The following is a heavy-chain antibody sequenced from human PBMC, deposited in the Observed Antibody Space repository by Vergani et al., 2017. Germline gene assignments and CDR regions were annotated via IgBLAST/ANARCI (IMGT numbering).Heavy chain of an antibody. D-gene: IGHD6-19*01. Sequence: EVQLVESGGGLVQPGRSLRLSCTASGFTFGDYAMSWFRQAPGKGLEWVSRINSDGSSTSYADSVKGRFTISRDNAKNTLYLQMNSLRAEDTAVYYCARGSSGWYYPGDYYGMDVWGQGTTVTVSS. CDR2: INSDGSST. CDR1: GFTFGDYA. J-gene: IGHJ6*02. CDR3: ARGSSGWYYPGDYYGMDV. V-gene: IGHV3-74*02.